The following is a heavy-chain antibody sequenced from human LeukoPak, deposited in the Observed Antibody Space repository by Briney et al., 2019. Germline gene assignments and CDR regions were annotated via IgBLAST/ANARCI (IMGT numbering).Heavy chain of an antibody. Sequence: GRSLRLSCAASGFTFSSYAMHWVRQAPGKGLEGVAVISYDGSNKYYADSVKGRFTISRDNSKNTLYLQMNSLRAEDTAVYYCARAVDAAWFDPWGQGTLVTVSS. J-gene: IGHJ5*02. CDR1: GFTFSSYA. CDR3: ARAVDAAWFDP. D-gene: IGHD2-2*01. CDR2: ISYDGSNK. V-gene: IGHV3-30*04.